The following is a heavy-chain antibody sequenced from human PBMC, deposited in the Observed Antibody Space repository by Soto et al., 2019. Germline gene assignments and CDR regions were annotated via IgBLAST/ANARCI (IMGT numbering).Heavy chain of an antibody. V-gene: IGHV4-34*01. CDR2: INHSGST. Sequence: SETLSLTCAVYGGSFSGYYWSWLRQPPGKGLEWIGEINHSGSTNYNPSLKSRVTISVDTSKNQFSLKLSSVTAADTAVYYCARVSRGNKGVGYYYYGMDVWGQGTTVTVSS. J-gene: IGHJ6*02. CDR1: GGSFSGYY. CDR3: ARVSRGNKGVGYYYYGMDV. D-gene: IGHD3-16*01.